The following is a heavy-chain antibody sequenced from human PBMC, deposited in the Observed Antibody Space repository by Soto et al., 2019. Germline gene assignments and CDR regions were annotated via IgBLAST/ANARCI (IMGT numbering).Heavy chain of an antibody. J-gene: IGHJ6*03. CDR2: IYYSGST. CDR1: GGSISSRSYY. CDR3: ASIAAAATDYYYYYYYMDV. Sequence: SETLSLTCTVSGGSISSRSYYWGWIRQPPGKGLEWIGSIYYSGSTYYNPSLKSRVTISVDTSKNQFSLKLSSVTAADTAVYYCASIAAAATDYYYYYYYMDVWGKGTTVTV. D-gene: IGHD6-13*01. V-gene: IGHV4-39*01.